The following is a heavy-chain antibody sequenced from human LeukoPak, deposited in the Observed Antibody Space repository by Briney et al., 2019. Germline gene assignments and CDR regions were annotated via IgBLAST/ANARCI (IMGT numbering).Heavy chain of an antibody. Sequence: ASVKVSCKASGYTFTSYDINWVRQATGQGLEWMGWMNPNSGNTGYAQKFQGRVTMTRNTSISTAYMELSSLRSEDTAVYYCARVAGYCSSTSCYFGDFDYWGQGTLVTVSS. V-gene: IGHV1-8*01. CDR2: MNPNSGNT. J-gene: IGHJ4*02. D-gene: IGHD2-2*01. CDR1: GYTFTSYD. CDR3: ARVAGYCSSTSCYFGDFDY.